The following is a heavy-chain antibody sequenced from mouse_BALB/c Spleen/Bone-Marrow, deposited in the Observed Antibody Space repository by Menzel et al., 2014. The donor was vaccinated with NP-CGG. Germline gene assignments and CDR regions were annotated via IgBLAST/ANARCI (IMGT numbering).Heavy chain of an antibody. CDR3: AREYYGSSGYFDV. CDR1: GYNFTSYW. V-gene: IGHV1-7*01. Sequence: VQLQQSGAELAKPGASVKMSCKASGYNFTSYWMHWVKQRPGQGLEWIGYINPSTGYTEYNQKFKDKATLTADKSSSTVYMQLSSLTSEDSAVYYCAREYYGSSGYFDVWGAGTTVTVSS. D-gene: IGHD1-1*01. CDR2: INPSTGYT. J-gene: IGHJ1*01.